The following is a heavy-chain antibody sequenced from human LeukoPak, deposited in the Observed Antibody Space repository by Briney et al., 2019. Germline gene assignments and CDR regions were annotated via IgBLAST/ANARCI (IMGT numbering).Heavy chain of an antibody. CDR2: ISSNGGST. D-gene: IGHD3-10*01. CDR3: GKSITMVEYFQH. J-gene: IGHJ1*01. V-gene: IGHV3-64D*09. Sequence: PGGSLRLSCSASGFTFSSYSMHWVRRAPGKGLEYVSVISSNGGSTYYADSVKGRFTISRDNSKNTLYLQMGSLRAEDTAVYYCGKSITMVEYFQHWGQGTLVTVSS. CDR1: GFTFSSYS.